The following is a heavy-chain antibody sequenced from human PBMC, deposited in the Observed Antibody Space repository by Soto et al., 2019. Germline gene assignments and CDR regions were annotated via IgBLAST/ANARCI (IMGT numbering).Heavy chain of an antibody. J-gene: IGHJ6*02. Sequence: LRLSCVGTGLNFDDFAMHWVRQAPGKGLEWVSGITWNSRVLAYADSVKGRFTISRDNARNSLYLQMDSLRDDDTAVYYCAYSSSPPGSYGMDVWGQGTTVTVSS. D-gene: IGHD6-6*01. CDR3: AYSSSPPGSYGMDV. CDR1: GLNFDDFA. CDR2: ITWNSRVL. V-gene: IGHV3-9*01.